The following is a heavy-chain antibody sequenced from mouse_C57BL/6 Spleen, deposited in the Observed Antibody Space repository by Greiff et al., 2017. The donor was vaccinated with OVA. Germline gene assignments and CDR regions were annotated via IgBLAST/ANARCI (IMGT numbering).Heavy chain of an antibody. CDR1: GYSITSGYY. J-gene: IGHJ4*01. CDR2: ISYDGSN. V-gene: IGHV3-6*01. CDR3: ARRTLDYAMDY. Sequence: EVKLQESGPGLVKPSQSLSLTCSVTGYSITSGYYWNWIRQFPGNKLEWMGYISYDGSNNYNPSLKNRISITRDTSKNQFFLKLNSVTTEDTATYYCARRTLDYAMDYWGQGTSVTVSS.